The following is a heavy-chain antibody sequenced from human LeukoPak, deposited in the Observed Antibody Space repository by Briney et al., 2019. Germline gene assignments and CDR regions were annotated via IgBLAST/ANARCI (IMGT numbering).Heavy chain of an antibody. V-gene: IGHV3-74*01. CDR2: INTDGSST. CDR1: GFTFSSYW. CDR3: TRVGYCATTSCRTAFDI. D-gene: IGHD2-2*01. J-gene: IGHJ3*02. Sequence: GGSLRLSCAVSGFTFSSYWMHWVRQAPGKGLVWVSRINTDGSSTSYADSVKGRFTISRDNAKNTLYLQMNSLRAEDTAVYYCTRVGYCATTSCRTAFDIWGQGTMVTVSS.